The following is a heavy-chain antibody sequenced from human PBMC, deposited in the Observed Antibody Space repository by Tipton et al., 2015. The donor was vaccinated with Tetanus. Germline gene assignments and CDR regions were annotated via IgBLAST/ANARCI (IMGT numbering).Heavy chain of an antibody. J-gene: IGHJ4*02. D-gene: IGHD1-7*01. CDR2: IWNDGSYK. V-gene: IGHV3-33*01. CDR3: ARQSASWNFYFDY. CDR1: GFTFSTNA. Sequence: SLRLSCAASGFTFSTNAMHWVRQAPGKGLEWVAAIWNDGSYKYYADSVKGRFTVSRDNSKNTLYLEMNSLRAEDTAVYFCARQSASWNFYFDYWGQGTLVIVSS.